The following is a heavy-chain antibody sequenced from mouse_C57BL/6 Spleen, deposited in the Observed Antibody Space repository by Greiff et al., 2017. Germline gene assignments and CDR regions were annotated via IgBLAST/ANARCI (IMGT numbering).Heavy chain of an antibody. V-gene: IGHV5-17*01. CDR1: GFTFSDYG. CDR3: AKGDYDVGWDFEG. Sequence: EVQGVESGGGLVKPGGSLKFSCAASGFTFSDYGMHWVRQAPEKGLEWVAYISSGSSTTYYADKVKGRFTLARDNAKNTLFLQMTSLRSEDTAMCYSAKGDYDVGWDFEGWGTGATVTVSS. J-gene: IGHJ1*03. CDR2: ISSGSSTT. D-gene: IGHD2-4*01.